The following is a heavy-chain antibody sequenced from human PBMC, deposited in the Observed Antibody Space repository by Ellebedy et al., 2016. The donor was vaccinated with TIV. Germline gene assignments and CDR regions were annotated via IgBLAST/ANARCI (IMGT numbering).Heavy chain of an antibody. CDR2: IVGSGVA. CDR1: GFHSNYA. D-gene: IGHD1-26*01. CDR3: VKDRIYNDGAWEFDY. Sequence: GESLKISCRASGFHSNYAMAWVRQAPGKGPEWVSGIVGSGVAFYADSVRGRFTNSRDKIKNILYLQMTSLRGEDAAVYYCVKDRIYNDGAWEFDYWGQGILVTVSS. V-gene: IGHV3-23*01. J-gene: IGHJ4*02.